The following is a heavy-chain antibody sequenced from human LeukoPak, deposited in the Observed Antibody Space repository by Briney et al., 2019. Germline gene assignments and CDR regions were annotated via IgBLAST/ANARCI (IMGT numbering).Heavy chain of an antibody. CDR2: IYHSGST. J-gene: IGHJ3*02. Sequence: GLEWIGYIYHSGSTYYNPSLKSRVTISVDRSKNQFSLKLSSVTAADTAVYYCASSLTSAFDIWGQGTMVTVSS. V-gene: IGHV4-30-2*01. D-gene: IGHD3-9*01. CDR3: ASSLTSAFDI.